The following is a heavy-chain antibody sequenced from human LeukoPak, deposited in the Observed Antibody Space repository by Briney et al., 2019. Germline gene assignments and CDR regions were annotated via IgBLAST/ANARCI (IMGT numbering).Heavy chain of an antibody. V-gene: IGHV3-21*04. CDR2: ISSSSSYI. Sequence: AGGSLRLSCAASGFTFSTYSMNWVRQAPGKGLEWVSSISSSSSYIYYADSVKGRFTISRDNSKNTLYLQMNSLRAEDTAVYYCAKLHPFDPWGQGTLVTVSS. CDR3: AKLHPFDP. J-gene: IGHJ5*02. D-gene: IGHD5-24*01. CDR1: GFTFSTYS.